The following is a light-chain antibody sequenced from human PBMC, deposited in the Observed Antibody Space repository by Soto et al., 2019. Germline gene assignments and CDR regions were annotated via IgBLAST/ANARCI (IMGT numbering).Light chain of an antibody. Sequence: EIVLTPSPGTLSLSPGERATLSCRASQSVSPYLAWYQQKPGQAPRLLIYGASRRVTDIPDRFSGSGSGTEFTITISRLEHEDVAVYYCQQYGGSPQTFGQGNNVEIK. J-gene: IGKJ1*01. V-gene: IGKV3-20*01. CDR2: GAS. CDR1: QSVSPY. CDR3: QQYGGSPQT.